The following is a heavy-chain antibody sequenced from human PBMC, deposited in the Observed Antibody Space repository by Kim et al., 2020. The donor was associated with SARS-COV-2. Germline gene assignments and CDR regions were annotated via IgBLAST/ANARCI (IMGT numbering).Heavy chain of an antibody. Sequence: ASVKVSCKASGYRFTDFYIHWVRQAPGQGLEWMGRINPNTGDTKFAQKFQGRITMTRDTSISTGYMELSSLRSDDTAVYYCAPYSTSSNLEHWGQGTLVTVSS. J-gene: IGHJ1*01. CDR1: GYRFTDFY. CDR2: INPNTGDT. V-gene: IGHV1-2*06. D-gene: IGHD6-6*01. CDR3: APYSTSSNLEH.